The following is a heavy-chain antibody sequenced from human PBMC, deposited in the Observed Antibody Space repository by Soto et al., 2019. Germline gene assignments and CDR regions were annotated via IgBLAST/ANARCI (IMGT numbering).Heavy chain of an antibody. CDR2: IYYSGST. D-gene: IGHD3-16*02. CDR3: ASRRWPIVDY. Sequence: PSETLSLTCTVSGGSISSSSYYWGWIRQPPGKGLEWIGSIYYSGSTYYNPSLKSRVTISVDTSKNQFSLKLSSVTAADTAVYYCASRRWPIVDYWGQGTLVTVSS. CDR1: GGSISSSSYY. J-gene: IGHJ4*02. V-gene: IGHV4-39*01.